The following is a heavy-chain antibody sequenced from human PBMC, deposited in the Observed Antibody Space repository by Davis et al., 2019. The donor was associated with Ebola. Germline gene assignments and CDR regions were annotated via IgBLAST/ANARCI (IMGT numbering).Heavy chain of an antibody. CDR2: IYTGDSDT. J-gene: IGHJ3*02. CDR3: ASLRRTITGMDDAFDI. Sequence: GESLKISCKDSGKSFTSHWIGWVRQMPGKGLEWMGIIYTGDSDTRYSPSFRGQVTISADKSMKTAFLQWSTLKASDTAMYYCASLRRTITGMDDAFDIWGQGTMVTVSP. V-gene: IGHV5-51*01. CDR1: GKSFTSHW. D-gene: IGHD1-20*01.